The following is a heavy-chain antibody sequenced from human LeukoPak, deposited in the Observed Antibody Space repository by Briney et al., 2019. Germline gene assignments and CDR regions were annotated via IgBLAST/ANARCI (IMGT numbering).Heavy chain of an antibody. Sequence: ASVKVSCKASGGTLSSYAISWVRQAPGQGLEWMGGIIPIFGAPNYAQKFQGRVTITADESTSTAYMELSSLRSEATAVYYCARGTYCSGGSCYPDYWGQGTLVTVSS. CDR2: IIPIFGAP. CDR1: GGTLSSYA. V-gene: IGHV1-69*13. J-gene: IGHJ4*02. D-gene: IGHD2-15*01. CDR3: ARGTYCSGGSCYPDY.